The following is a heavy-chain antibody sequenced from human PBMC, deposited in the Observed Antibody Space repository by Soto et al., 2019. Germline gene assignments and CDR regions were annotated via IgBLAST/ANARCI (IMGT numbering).Heavy chain of an antibody. D-gene: IGHD1-26*01. V-gene: IGHV3-23*01. CDR2: ISGPGGST. CDR1: GFTFSTYA. Sequence: EVQLLESGGGLVQPGGSLRLSCAASGFTFSTYAMSCVRQAPGKGLEWVSAISGPGGSTYYADSVKGRFTISRDNSKNTLYLQMNSLRAEATAVYYCAKNWATTSRSASHWCQGTLVTVSS. CDR3: AKNWATTSRSASH. J-gene: IGHJ4*02.